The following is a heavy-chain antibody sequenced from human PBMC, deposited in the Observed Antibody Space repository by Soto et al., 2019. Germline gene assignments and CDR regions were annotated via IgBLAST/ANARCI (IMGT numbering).Heavy chain of an antibody. J-gene: IGHJ6*03. CDR1: GYTFTSYA. CDR2: INAGNGNT. D-gene: IGHD4-17*01. V-gene: IGHV1-3*01. Sequence: ASVKVSCKASGYTFTSYAMHWVLQAPGQRLEWMGWINAGNGNTKYSQKFQGRVTITRDTSASTAYMELSSLRSEDTAVYYCAIYGGALKLYYYYYMDVWGKGTTVTVS. CDR3: AIYGGALKLYYYYYMDV.